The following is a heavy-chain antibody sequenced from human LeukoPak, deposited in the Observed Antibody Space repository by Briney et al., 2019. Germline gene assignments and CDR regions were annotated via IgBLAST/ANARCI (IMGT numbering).Heavy chain of an antibody. D-gene: IGHD6-13*01. CDR2: INHSGST. Sequence: SETLSLTCAVYGGSFSGYYWSWIRQPPGKGLEWIGEINHSGSTNYNPSLKSRVTISVDTSKNQFSLKLSSVTAADTAVYYCAGVAAAGVIWGQGTLVTVSS. V-gene: IGHV4-34*01. CDR3: AGVAAAGVI. J-gene: IGHJ4*02. CDR1: GGSFSGYY.